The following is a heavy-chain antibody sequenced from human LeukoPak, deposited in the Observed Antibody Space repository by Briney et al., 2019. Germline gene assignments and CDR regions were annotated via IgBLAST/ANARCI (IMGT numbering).Heavy chain of an antibody. J-gene: IGHJ4*02. V-gene: IGHV3-23*01. Sequence: GGSLRLSCAPSGFTYSSYAIRWLRQAPGKGLEWVSGIGASGGSTYYADSVKGRFTISRDNSKNTLYLQMNSLRTEDTAVYYCAKAEGYDSLTGLDYWGQGTLVTVSS. CDR1: GFTYSSYA. CDR2: IGASGGST. D-gene: IGHD3-9*01. CDR3: AKAEGYDSLTGLDY.